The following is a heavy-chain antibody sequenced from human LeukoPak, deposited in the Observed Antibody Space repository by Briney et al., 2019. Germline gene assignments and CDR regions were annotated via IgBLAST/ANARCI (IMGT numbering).Heavy chain of an antibody. CDR1: GFTFSSYA. CDR2: ISGSGGST. CDR3: AKYGHRYGKENFDY. Sequence: GGSLRLSCAASGFTFSSYAMHWVRQAPGKGLEWVSAISGSGGSTYYADSVRGRFTISRDNSKNTLYLQMNSLRAEDTAVYYCAKYGHRYGKENFDYWGQGTLVTVSS. V-gene: IGHV3-23*01. J-gene: IGHJ4*02. D-gene: IGHD5-18*01.